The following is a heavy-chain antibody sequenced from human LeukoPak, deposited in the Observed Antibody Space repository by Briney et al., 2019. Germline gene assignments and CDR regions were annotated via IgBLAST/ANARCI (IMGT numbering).Heavy chain of an antibody. J-gene: IGHJ3*02. CDR2: IYYSGST. CDR3: ARKNGYNQNDAFDI. V-gene: IGHV4-39*07. D-gene: IGHD5-24*01. CDR1: GGSISSSSYY. Sequence: PSETLSLTCTVSGGSISSSSYYWGWIRQPPGKGLEWIGSIYYSGSTYYNPSLKSRVTISVDTSKNQFSLKLSSVTAADTAVYYCARKNGYNQNDAFDIWGQGTMVTVSS.